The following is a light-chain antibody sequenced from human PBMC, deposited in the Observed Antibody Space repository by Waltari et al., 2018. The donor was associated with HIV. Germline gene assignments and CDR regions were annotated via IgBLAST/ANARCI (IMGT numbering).Light chain of an antibody. CDR1: ALPKQY. J-gene: IGLJ3*02. Sequence: SYELTQPPSVSVSPGQTATITCSGDALPKQYAYWYQQKQGQAPVLVIYKDSERPSGIPERFSGSSSGTTVTLTISGVQAEDEADYHCQSVDSSGSIWVFGGGTKLTVL. CDR2: KDS. CDR3: QSVDSSGSIWV. V-gene: IGLV3-25*03.